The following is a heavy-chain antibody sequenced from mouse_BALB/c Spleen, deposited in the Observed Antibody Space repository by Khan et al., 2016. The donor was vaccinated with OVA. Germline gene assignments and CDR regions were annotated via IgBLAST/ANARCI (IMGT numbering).Heavy chain of an antibody. CDR2: INPHVGET. J-gene: IGHJ2*01. CDR3: ARVYRSDFDY. V-gene: IGHV1-20*02. Sequence: EVQLQESGPELVKPGASVKISCKASGYSFTGYFMNWVMQSHGKSLEWIGRINPHVGETLFNPKFKGKATLTVDESSSTAHMELRSLAFEDSAVYYCARVYRSDFDYWGQGTTLTVSS. CDR1: GYSFTGYF. D-gene: IGHD1-1*01.